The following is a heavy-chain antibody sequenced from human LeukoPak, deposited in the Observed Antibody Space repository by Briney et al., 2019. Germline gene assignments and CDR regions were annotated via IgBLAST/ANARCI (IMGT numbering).Heavy chain of an antibody. CDR1: GGTFSSYA. V-gene: IGHV1-69*05. CDR3: ARGNDLRYCSSTSCYAWFDP. CDR2: IIPIFGTA. J-gene: IGHJ5*02. D-gene: IGHD2-2*01. Sequence: SVKVSCKASGGTFSSYAISWVRQAPGQGLEWMGGIIPIFGTANYAQKFQGRVTITTDESTSTAYMELSSLRSEDTAVYYCARGNDLRYCSSTSCYAWFDPWGQGTLVTVSS.